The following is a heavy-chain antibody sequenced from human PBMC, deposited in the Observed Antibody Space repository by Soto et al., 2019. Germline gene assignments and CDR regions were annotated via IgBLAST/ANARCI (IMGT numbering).Heavy chain of an antibody. CDR1: GFTFSSYA. CDR3: AKGGYYYDSSGYGLSAFDI. J-gene: IGHJ3*02. CDR2: ISGSGGST. V-gene: IGHV3-23*01. D-gene: IGHD3-22*01. Sequence: PGGSLRLSCAASGFTFSSYAMSWVRQAPGKGLEWVSAISGSGGSTYYADSVKGRFTTSRDNSKNTLYLQMNSLRAEDTAVYYCAKGGYYYDSSGYGLSAFDIWGQGTMVTVSS.